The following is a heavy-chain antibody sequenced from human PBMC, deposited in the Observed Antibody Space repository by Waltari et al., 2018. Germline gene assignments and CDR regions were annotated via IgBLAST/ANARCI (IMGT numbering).Heavy chain of an antibody. V-gene: IGHV3-43*01. CDR1: GFTFDDYT. CDR2: ISWDGGST. CDR3: AKDIGYSGSTNDFDY. D-gene: IGHD5-12*01. J-gene: IGHJ4*02. Sequence: EVQLVESGGVVVQPGGSLRLSCAASGFTFDDYTMHWVRQAPGKGLEWVSLISWDGGSTYYADSVKGRFTIARDNSKNSLYLQMNSLRTEDTALYYCAKDIGYSGSTNDFDYWDQGTLVTVSS.